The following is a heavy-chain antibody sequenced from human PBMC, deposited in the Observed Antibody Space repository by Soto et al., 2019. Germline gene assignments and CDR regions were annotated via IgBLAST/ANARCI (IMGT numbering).Heavy chain of an antibody. D-gene: IGHD2-2*01. CDR2: IYYSGST. Sequence: SETLSLTCTVSGGSISSYYWSWIRQPPGKELEWIGYIYYSGSTNYNPSLKSRVTISVDTSKNQFSLKLSSVTAADTAVYYCAREDIVLVPAAMGPDYYYYGMDVWGQGTTVTVSS. V-gene: IGHV4-59*01. CDR3: AREDIVLVPAAMGPDYYYYGMDV. CDR1: GGSISSYY. J-gene: IGHJ6*02.